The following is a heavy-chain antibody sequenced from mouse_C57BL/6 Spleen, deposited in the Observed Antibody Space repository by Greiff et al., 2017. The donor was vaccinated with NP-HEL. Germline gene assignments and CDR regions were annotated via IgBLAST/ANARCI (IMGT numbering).Heavy chain of an antibody. J-gene: IGHJ2*01. V-gene: IGHV1-55*01. D-gene: IGHD3-2*02. CDR1: GYTFTSYW. CDR3: AREGTAQAYYFDY. CDR2: IYPGSGRT. Sequence: VQLQQPGAELVKPGASVKMSCKASGYTFTSYWITWVKQRPGQGLEWIGDIYPGSGRTNYNEKFKSKATLTVDTSSSTAYMQLSSLTSEDSAVYYCAREGTAQAYYFDYWGQGTTLTVSS.